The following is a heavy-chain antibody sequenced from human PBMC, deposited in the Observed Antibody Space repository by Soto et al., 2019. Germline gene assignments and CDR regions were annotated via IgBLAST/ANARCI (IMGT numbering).Heavy chain of an antibody. Sequence: GGSLRLSCAASGFKFSNYAMSWVRQAPGKGLEWVSLISATGGGTYYADSVKGRFTISRDNSHNTLYLQVHSLTAEDTAVYYCSKDRRAGGNSAFYFDFWGQGAQVTVSS. CDR3: SKDRRAGGNSAFYFDF. CDR1: GFKFSNYA. D-gene: IGHD3-16*01. CDR2: ISATGGGT. J-gene: IGHJ4*02. V-gene: IGHV3-23*01.